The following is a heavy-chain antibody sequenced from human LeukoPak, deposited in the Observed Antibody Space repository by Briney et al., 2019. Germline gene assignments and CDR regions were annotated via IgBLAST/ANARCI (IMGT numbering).Heavy chain of an antibody. J-gene: IGHJ4*02. CDR3: ARDRRGRYFDWSTHFDY. Sequence: ASVKVSCKASGYTFTSYGISWVRQAPGQGLEWMGWISAYNGNTNYAQKLQGRDTMTTDTSTSTAYMELRSLRSDDTAVYYCARDRRGRYFDWSTHFDYWGQGTLVTVSS. D-gene: IGHD3-9*01. CDR1: GYTFTSYG. V-gene: IGHV1-18*01. CDR2: ISAYNGNT.